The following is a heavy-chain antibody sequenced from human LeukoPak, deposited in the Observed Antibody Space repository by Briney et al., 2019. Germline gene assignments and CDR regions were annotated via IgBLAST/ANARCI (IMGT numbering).Heavy chain of an antibody. D-gene: IGHD4-17*01. CDR1: GFTFISYA. V-gene: IGHV3-23*01. J-gene: IGHJ4*02. CDR3: AKRYPGGDYGGGNFFDY. Sequence: PWGPLRLSCAASGFTFISYAMTGARKAPGRGLEWVSAISGMGGTTSYPDSVNGPFTISRHHSKSTLYLQMNSLRGEDTAVYYCAKRYPGGDYGGGNFFDYWGQGTLVTVSS. CDR2: ISGMGGTT.